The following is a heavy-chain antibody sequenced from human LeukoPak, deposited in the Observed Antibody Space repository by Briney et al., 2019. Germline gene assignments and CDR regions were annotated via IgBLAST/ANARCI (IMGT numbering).Heavy chain of an antibody. V-gene: IGHV3-43*02. J-gene: IGHJ4*02. D-gene: IGHD6-19*01. CDR1: GFTFVDYA. CDR2: VQGDGTNP. CDR3: GRGSIGWYAIAH. Sequence: AGGSLRLSCAASGFTFVDYAMHWVRQAPGKGLEWVSLVQGDGTNPYFADSVKGRFTISRDNSRNFVYLQMNSLTTEDTALYYCGRGSIGWYAIAHWGQGTLITVSS.